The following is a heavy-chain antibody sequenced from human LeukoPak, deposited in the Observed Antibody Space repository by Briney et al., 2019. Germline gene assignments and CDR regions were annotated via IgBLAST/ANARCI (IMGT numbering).Heavy chain of an antibody. D-gene: IGHD2-15*01. CDR2: IYHSGST. CDR3: ARVGYCSGGSCYEAFDI. J-gene: IGHJ3*02. V-gene: IGHV4-30-2*01. CDR1: GGSISSGGYY. Sequence: PSQTLSLTCTVSGGSISSGGYYWSWIRQPPGKGLEWIGYIYHSGSTYYNPSLKSRVTISVDGSKNQFSLKLSSVTAADTAVYYCARVGYCSGGSCYEAFDIWGQGTMVTVSS.